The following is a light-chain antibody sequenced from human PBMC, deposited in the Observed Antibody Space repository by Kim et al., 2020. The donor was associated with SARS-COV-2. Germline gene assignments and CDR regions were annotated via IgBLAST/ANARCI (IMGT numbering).Light chain of an antibody. V-gene: IGLV2-14*03. CDR1: SSDVGGYNY. CDR3: SSYTSSSTVV. Sequence: GQSIPISCTGTSSDVGGYNYVSWYQHHPGKAPKLMIYDVSNRPSGVSNRFSGSKSGNTASLTISGLQAEDEADYYCSSYTSSSTVVFGGGTKLTVL. J-gene: IGLJ2*01. CDR2: DVS.